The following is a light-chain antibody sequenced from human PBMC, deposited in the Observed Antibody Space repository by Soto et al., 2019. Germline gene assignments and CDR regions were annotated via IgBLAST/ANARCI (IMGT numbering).Light chain of an antibody. CDR1: QGLVSY. CDR2: AAS. CDR3: QQLNSYPRLFN. V-gene: IGKV1-9*01. Sequence: DGQLTQSPSFLSASVGDRVTITCRAIQGLVSYLAWYQQKPGKAPKLLIYAASNLQSGVSSRFIGRGSGKEFTLTISSLQPEDLATYYCQQLNSYPRLFNFGGGTKVEIK. J-gene: IGKJ4*01.